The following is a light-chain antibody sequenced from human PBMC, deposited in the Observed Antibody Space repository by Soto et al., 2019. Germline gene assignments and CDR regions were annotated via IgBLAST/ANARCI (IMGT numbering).Light chain of an antibody. J-gene: IGLJ1*01. CDR1: SSNIGSNS. CDR3: ATFDDSLNGYV. V-gene: IGLV1-44*01. CDR2: SNN. Sequence: QSVLTQPSSASGTPGQSVTISCSGSSSNIGSNSVNWYQQLPGTAPKLLMFSNNRRPSGVPDRFSGSKSGTSASLAIRELQSDDEADYYCATFDDSLNGYVFATGTKVTVL.